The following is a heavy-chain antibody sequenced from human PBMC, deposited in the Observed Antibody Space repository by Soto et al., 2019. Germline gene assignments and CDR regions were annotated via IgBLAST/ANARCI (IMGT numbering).Heavy chain of an antibody. CDR3: AKELQRGMDV. V-gene: IGHV1-2*02. CDR2: VHPNGGGT. D-gene: IGHD4-4*01. CDR1: GYTFSVYH. J-gene: IGHJ6*02. Sequence: QVHLVQSGAEVKQPGASVKVSCKASGYTFSVYHMHWVRQAPGQGLEWMGWVHPNGGGTNYAQSFEGRVTMTRDTSINTAYMELSRLTSADTAVYYCAKELQRGMDVWGQGTTVTVSS.